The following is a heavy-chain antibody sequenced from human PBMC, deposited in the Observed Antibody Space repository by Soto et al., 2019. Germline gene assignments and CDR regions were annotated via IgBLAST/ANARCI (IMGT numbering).Heavy chain of an antibody. CDR1: GGSISSYY. CDR2: IYYSGST. Sequence: SETLSLTCTVSGGSISSYYWSWIRQPPGKGLEWIGYIYYSGSTNYNPSLKSRVTISVATSKNQFSLKLSSVTAADTAVYYCARGGGSILTGHDYWGQGTLVTVSS. J-gene: IGHJ4*02. V-gene: IGHV4-59*01. CDR3: ARGGGSILTGHDY. D-gene: IGHD3-9*01.